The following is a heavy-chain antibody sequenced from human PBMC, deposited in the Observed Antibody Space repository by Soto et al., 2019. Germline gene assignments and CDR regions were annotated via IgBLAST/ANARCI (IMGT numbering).Heavy chain of an antibody. Sequence: SVKVSCKASGFTFTSSAVQWVRQARGQRLEWIGWIVVGSGNTNYAQKFQERVTITRDMSTSTAYMELSSLRSEDTAVYYCAAEESSSVYYGMDVWGQGTTVTVSS. CDR1: GFTFTSSA. D-gene: IGHD6-6*01. CDR2: IVVGSGNT. J-gene: IGHJ6*02. V-gene: IGHV1-58*01. CDR3: AAEESSSVYYGMDV.